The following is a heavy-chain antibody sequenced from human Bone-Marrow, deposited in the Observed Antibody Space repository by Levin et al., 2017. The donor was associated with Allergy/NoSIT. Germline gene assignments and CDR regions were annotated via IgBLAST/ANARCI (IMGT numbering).Heavy chain of an antibody. CDR3: AKAAIELMFYAD. Sequence: GESLKISCEASGFTFGIDAMSWVRQAPGKGLEWVSTINSAGSTYYGDSVEGRFTISRDNSKNKLYLQMNSLRAEDTAVYYCAKAAIELMFYADWGQGSLDTVSS. V-gene: IGHV3-23*02. CDR1: GFTFGIDA. J-gene: IGHJ4*02. D-gene: IGHD2-8*01. CDR2: INSAGST.